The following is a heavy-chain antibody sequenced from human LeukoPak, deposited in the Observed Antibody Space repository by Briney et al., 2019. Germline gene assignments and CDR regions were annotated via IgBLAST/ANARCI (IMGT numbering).Heavy chain of an antibody. CDR1: GFTFSDYY. J-gene: IGHJ4*02. CDR2: ISSSGSTI. CDR3: AKEVEAATPDLIDY. V-gene: IGHV3-11*01. Sequence: PGGSLRLSCAASGFTFSDYYMSWIRQASGKGLEWVSYISSSGSTIYYADSVKGRFTISRDNSKNTLYLQMNSLRAEDTAVYYCAKEVEAATPDLIDYWGQGTLVTVSS.